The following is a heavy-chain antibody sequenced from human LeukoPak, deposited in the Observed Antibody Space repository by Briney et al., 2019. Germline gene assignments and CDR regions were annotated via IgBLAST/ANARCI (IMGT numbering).Heavy chain of an antibody. V-gene: IGHV4-30-2*01. CDR1: GGSISSGGYS. CDR3: ARATAMALDY. Sequence: KSSQTQSLTCAVSGGSISSGGYSWSWIRQPPGKGLEWIGYIYHSGSTYYNPSLKSRVTISVDRSKNQFSLKLSSVTAADTAVYYCARATAMALDYWGQGTLVTVSS. J-gene: IGHJ4*02. CDR2: IYHSGST. D-gene: IGHD5-18*01.